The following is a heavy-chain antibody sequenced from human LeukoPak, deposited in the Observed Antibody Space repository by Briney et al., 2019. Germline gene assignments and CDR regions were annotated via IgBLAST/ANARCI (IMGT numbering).Heavy chain of an antibody. D-gene: IGHD3-10*01. V-gene: IGHV1-18*01. Sequence: ASVKVSCKASGYTFTSYGISWVRQAPGQGLEWMGWISAYNGNTNYAQKLQGRVTMTTDTSTSTAYMELRSLRSDDTAVYYCAGVFMDYYGSGSPLEGDYWGQGTLVTVSS. CDR2: ISAYNGNT. CDR1: GYTFTSYG. J-gene: IGHJ4*02. CDR3: AGVFMDYYGSGSPLEGDY.